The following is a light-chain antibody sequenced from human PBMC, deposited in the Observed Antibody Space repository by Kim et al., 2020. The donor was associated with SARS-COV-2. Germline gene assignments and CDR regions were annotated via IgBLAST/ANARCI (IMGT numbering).Light chain of an antibody. V-gene: IGKV3-11*01. Sequence: SLSPGEGAPLSCRASQSVSSYLAWYQQKPGQAPRLLIYDASNGATGIPARFSGSGSGTDFTLTISSLEPEDFAVYYCQQRSNWPSFGGGTKVDIK. CDR1: QSVSSY. CDR2: DAS. CDR3: QQRSNWPS. J-gene: IGKJ4*01.